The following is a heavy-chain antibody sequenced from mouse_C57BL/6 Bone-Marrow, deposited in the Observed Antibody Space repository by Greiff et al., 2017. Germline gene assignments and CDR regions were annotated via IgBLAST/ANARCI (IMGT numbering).Heavy chain of an antibody. CDR1: GFSLSTFGMG. Sequence: QVTLKESGPGILQPSQTLSLTCSFSGFSLSTFGMGVGWIRQPSGKGLEWLAHILWDDDKYYNPALKSRLTISKDTSKNHVFLKIANVDTADTATYYCARIAFTTVVAFYYYAMDYWGQGTSVTVSS. D-gene: IGHD1-1*01. CDR2: ILWDDDK. J-gene: IGHJ4*01. V-gene: IGHV8-8*01. CDR3: ARIAFTTVVAFYYYAMDY.